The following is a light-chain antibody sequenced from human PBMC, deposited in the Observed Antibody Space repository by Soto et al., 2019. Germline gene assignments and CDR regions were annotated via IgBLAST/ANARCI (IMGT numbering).Light chain of an antibody. J-gene: IGKJ1*01. V-gene: IGKV3-20*01. Sequence: EIVMTQSPATLSVSAGKRLTLSVRASQSVTNNLAWYQQKPGQAPRILIYGASNRDTGIPDRFSGSGSGTDFTLTISRLEPEDFAVYYCQQYGGLPRTFGQGTKVDIK. CDR3: QQYGGLPRT. CDR2: GAS. CDR1: QSVTNN.